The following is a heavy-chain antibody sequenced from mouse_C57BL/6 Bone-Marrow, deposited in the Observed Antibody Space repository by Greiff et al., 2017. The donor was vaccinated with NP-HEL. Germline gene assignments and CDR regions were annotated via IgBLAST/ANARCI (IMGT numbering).Heavy chain of an antibody. Sequence: VQLQQPGTELVKPGTSVKLSCKSSGYTFTSYWMHWVKQRPGQGLEWIGNINPSNGGTNYNEKFKSKATLTVDKSSSTAYMQLSSLTSDDSAVYYCAREGGWLRCGYWYFDVWDTGTTVTVSS. V-gene: IGHV1-53*01. J-gene: IGHJ1*03. CDR1: GYTFTSYW. CDR2: INPSNGGT. D-gene: IGHD2-2*01. CDR3: AREGGWLRCGYWYFDV.